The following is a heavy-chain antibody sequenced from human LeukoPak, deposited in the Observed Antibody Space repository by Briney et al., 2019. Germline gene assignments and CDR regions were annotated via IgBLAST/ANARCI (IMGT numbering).Heavy chain of an antibody. J-gene: IGHJ5*02. CDR2: MTSDGGGT. CDR1: GFTFSSYA. V-gene: IGHV3-23*01. CDR3: AKLDSPWAARGSFDH. Sequence: PGGSLRLSCAASGFTFSSYALSWVRQAPGKGLEWVSTMTSDGGGTCSADSVKGRFTVSRDNSKNTLFLQMTRLRAEDTAVYYCAKLDSPWAARGSFDHWGQGALVTVSS. D-gene: IGHD3-10*01.